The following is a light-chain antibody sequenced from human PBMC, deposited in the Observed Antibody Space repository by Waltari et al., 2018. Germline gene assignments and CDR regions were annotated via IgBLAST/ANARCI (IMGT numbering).Light chain of an antibody. CDR3: QVWHSDSDQNV. V-gene: IGLV3-21*01. Sequence: SYLLTQSPSVSVAPGKTATITCDGANLGSYSVPLYQQRSGPAPLLIIYYDRDRPSGIPERSPGSSSGNTATLTISRGEAGDEADYYCQVWHSDSDQNVFGSGTKVTVL. CDR1: NLGSYS. J-gene: IGLJ6*01. CDR2: YDR.